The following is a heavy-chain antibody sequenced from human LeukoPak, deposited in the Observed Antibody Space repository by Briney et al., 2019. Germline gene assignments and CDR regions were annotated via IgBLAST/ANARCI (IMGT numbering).Heavy chain of an antibody. J-gene: IGHJ4*02. D-gene: IGHD6-13*01. CDR2: VGGSDGNT. CDR3: AKVGGGRIAAAGSHY. CDR1: GFTFSGYA. Sequence: GGSLRLYCAASGFTFSGYAMTWVRQAPGKGLEWVTGVGGSDGNTFYADSVKGPFTISRDNSKNTLYLQMNSLRVEDTAVYYCAKVGGGRIAAAGSHYWGQGTLVTVSS. V-gene: IGHV3-23*01.